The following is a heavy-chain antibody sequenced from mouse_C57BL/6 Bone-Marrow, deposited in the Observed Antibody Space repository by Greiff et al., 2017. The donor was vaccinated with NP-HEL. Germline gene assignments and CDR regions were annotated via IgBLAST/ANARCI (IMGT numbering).Heavy chain of an antibody. V-gene: IGHV1-50*01. D-gene: IGHD2-5*01. CDR2: IDPSDSYT. CDR1: GYTFTSYW. Sequence: QVQLQQPGAELVKPGASVKLSCKASGYTFTSYWMQWVKQRPGQGLEWIGEIDPSDSYTNYNQKFKGKATLTVDTSSSTAYMQLSSLTSEDSAVYYCALYYSKEDYAMDYWGQGTSVTVSS. CDR3: ALYYSKEDYAMDY. J-gene: IGHJ4*01.